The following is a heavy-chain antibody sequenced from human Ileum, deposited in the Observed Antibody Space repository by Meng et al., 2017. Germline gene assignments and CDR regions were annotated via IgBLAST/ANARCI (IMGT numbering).Heavy chain of an antibody. V-gene: IGHV3-21*01. J-gene: IGHJ4*02. CDR3: ARDCSSTSCQVSLDY. D-gene: IGHD2-2*01. Sequence: GGSLRPSCVASGFTSSSHSMNWVRQAPGKGLEWVSSISSSSSYIYYADSVKGRFTISRDNAKNSLYLQMNSLRDEDTAVYYCARDCSSTSCQVSLDYWGQGTLVTVSS. CDR2: ISSSSSYI. CDR1: GFTSSSHS.